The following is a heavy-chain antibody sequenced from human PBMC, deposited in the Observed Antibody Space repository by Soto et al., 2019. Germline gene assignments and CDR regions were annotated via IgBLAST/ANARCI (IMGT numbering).Heavy chain of an antibody. J-gene: IGHJ4*02. Sequence: QVQLQQWGAGLLKPSETLSLTCAVYGGSLSGHYWSWLRQPPGKGLEWVGEINHLGSTDYNPSPSRRVTRSVDTSKNQFSLRLTSVTAADTAVYYCASPQYNWNNPFVYWGQGTLVTVSS. CDR3: ASPQYNWNNPFVY. CDR1: GGSLSGHY. V-gene: IGHV4-34*01. D-gene: IGHD1-20*01. CDR2: INHLGST.